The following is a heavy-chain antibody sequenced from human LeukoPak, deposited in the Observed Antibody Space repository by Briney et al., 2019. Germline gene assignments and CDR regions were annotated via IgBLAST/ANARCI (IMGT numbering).Heavy chain of an antibody. CDR2: INHSGSA. Sequence: SETLSLTCAVYGGSFSGYYWSWIRQPPGKGLEWIGEINHSGSANYNPSLKSRVTISVDTSKNQFSLKLSSVTAADTAVYYCARARRPTVTHGGWFDPWGQGTLVTVSS. V-gene: IGHV4-34*01. CDR3: ARARRPTVTHGGWFDP. J-gene: IGHJ5*02. D-gene: IGHD4-17*01. CDR1: GGSFSGYY.